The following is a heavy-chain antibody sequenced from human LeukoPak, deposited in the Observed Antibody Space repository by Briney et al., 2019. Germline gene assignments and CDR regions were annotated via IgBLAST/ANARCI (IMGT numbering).Heavy chain of an antibody. V-gene: IGHV3-30*02. Sequence: GSLRLSCAAAGFTFSSYCMHWVRQAPGKGLEGVAFIRYDGSNKYYADSVKGRFTISRDNSKNTLYLQMNSLRAEDTAVYYCAKVRPYGSGSYPFDYWGQGTLVTVSS. J-gene: IGHJ4*02. CDR1: GFTFSSYC. CDR3: AKVRPYGSGSYPFDY. D-gene: IGHD3-10*01. CDR2: IRYDGSNK.